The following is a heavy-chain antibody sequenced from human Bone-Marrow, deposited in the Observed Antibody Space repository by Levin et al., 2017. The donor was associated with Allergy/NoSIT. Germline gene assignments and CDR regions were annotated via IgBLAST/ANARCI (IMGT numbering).Heavy chain of an antibody. CDR1: GFTFSGYS. J-gene: IGHJ2*01. CDR2: ISSDSSPK. Sequence: GSLRLSCAASGFTFSGYSMNWVRQAPGKGLEWVSYISSDSSPKYYADSVRGRFAIYRDNAKKSVFMEMNSLRDDDTAVYYCARGKVAGSRHFDLWGRGTLVTVSS. V-gene: IGHV3-48*02. CDR3: ARGKVAGSRHFDL.